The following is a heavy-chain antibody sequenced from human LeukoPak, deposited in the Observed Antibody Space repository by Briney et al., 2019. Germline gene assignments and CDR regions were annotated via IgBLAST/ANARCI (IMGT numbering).Heavy chain of an antibody. V-gene: IGHV1-18*01. J-gene: IGHJ6*03. CDR3: ARGISYPSPAYYYYYYMDV. CDR1: GYTYTSYG. CDR2: ISAYNGNT. Sequence: RASVNVSCKSSGYTYTSYGISWVRQAPGQGLEWMGWISAYNGNTNYAQKFQGRVTNTTDESTSTAYMELSSLRSEDTAEYYCARGISYPSPAYYYYYYMDVWGKGTTVTVSS. D-gene: IGHD2-2*01.